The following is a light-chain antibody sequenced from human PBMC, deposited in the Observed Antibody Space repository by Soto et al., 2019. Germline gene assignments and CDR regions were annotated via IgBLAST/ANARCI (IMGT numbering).Light chain of an antibody. J-gene: IGLJ1*01. CDR3: SSYTSNNILYV. V-gene: IGLV2-14*02. CDR2: EGT. CDR1: SSDVGSYNL. Sequence: QSVLTQPASVSASPGQSITIPCTGTSSDVGSYNLVSWFQQHPGKVPKLLIYEGTKRPSGLSDRFSGSKSGTTASLTISGLQAEDEADYYCSSYTSNNILYVFGTGTKV.